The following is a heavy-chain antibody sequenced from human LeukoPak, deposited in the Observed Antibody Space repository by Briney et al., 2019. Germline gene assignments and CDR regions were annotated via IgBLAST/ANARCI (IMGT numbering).Heavy chain of an antibody. CDR1: GGTFSSYA. V-gene: IGHV1-69*06. Sequence: SVKVSCKASGGTFSSYAISWVRQAPGQGLEWMGGIIPIFGTANYAQKFQGRVTITADKSTSTAYMELSSLRSDDTAAYYCARVVGATSQSAFDIWGQGTMVTVSS. J-gene: IGHJ3*02. D-gene: IGHD1-26*01. CDR3: ARVVGATSQSAFDI. CDR2: IIPIFGTA.